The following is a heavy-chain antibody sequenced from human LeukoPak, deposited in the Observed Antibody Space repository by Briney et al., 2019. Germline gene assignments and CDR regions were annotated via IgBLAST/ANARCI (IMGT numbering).Heavy chain of an antibody. J-gene: IGHJ5*02. CDR2: ISSSGSTI. V-gene: IGHV3-48*03. D-gene: IGHD2-2*01. Sequence: PGGSLRLSCAASGFTFSSYEMNWVRQAPGKGLEWVSYISSSGSTIYYADSVKGRFTISGDNAKNSLYLQMNSLRAEDTAVYYCARGTRPKWGGGLPNIVVVPAAQGWFDPWGQGTLVTVSS. CDR3: ARGTRPKWGGGLPNIVVVPAAQGWFDP. CDR1: GFTFSSYE.